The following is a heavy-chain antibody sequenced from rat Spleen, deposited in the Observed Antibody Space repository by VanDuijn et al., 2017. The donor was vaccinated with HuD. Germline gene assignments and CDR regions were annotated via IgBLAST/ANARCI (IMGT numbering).Heavy chain of an antibody. CDR3: TSPFRWFAY. Sequence: QVQLKESGPGLVQPSQTPSLTCTVSGFSLISNSVHWVRQPPGKGLEWMGGIWGDGSTDYNSALKSRLNISRDTSKSQVFLKMNSLQTDDTAIYFCTSPFRWFAYWGQGTLVTVSS. V-gene: IGHV2-1*01. CDR1: GFSLISNS. J-gene: IGHJ3*01. CDR2: IWGDGST.